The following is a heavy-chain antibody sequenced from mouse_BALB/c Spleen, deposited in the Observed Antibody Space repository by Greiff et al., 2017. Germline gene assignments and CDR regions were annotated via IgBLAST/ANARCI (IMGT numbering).Heavy chain of an antibody. Sequence: QVQLQQSGAELVGPGVSVKISCKGSGYTFTDYAMHWVKQSHAKSLEWIGVISTYYGDASYNQKFKGKATMTVDKSSSTAYMELARLTSEDSAIYYCARRITTVGYFDVWGAGTTVTVSS. V-gene: IGHV1S137*01. CDR1: GYTFTDYA. D-gene: IGHD1-1*01. J-gene: IGHJ1*01. CDR2: ISTYYGDA. CDR3: ARRITTVGYFDV.